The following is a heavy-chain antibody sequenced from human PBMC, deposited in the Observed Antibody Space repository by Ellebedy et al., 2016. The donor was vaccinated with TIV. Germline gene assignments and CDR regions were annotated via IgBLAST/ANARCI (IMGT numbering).Heavy chain of an antibody. Sequence: AASVKVSCKASGYTFTGYYMHWVRQAPGQGLEWMGWINPNSGGTNYAQKFQGWVTMTRATSISPAYMELSRLRSDDTAVYYWARGARIFRYNWFDPWGQGTLVTVSS. CDR1: GYTFTGYY. CDR2: INPNSGGT. D-gene: IGHD2-15*01. CDR3: ARGARIFRYNWFDP. J-gene: IGHJ5*02. V-gene: IGHV1-2*04.